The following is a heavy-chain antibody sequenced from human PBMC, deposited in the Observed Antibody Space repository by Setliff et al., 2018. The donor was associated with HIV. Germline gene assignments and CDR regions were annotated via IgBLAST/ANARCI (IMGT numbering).Heavy chain of an antibody. D-gene: IGHD3-22*01. CDR3: ARDHRPYFYDKAWFDP. Sequence: GGSLRLSCAASGFTFSSYSMNWVRQAPGKGLEWVSYISSSSSTIYYADSVKGRFTISRDNAKNSLYLQMNGLRAEDTAVYYCARDHRPYFYDKAWFDPWGQGTLVTVSS. J-gene: IGHJ5*02. CDR1: GFTFSSYS. CDR2: ISSSSSTI. V-gene: IGHV3-48*01.